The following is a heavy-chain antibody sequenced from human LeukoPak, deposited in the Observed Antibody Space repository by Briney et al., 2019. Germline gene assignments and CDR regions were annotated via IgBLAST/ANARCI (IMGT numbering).Heavy chain of an antibody. J-gene: IGHJ4*02. V-gene: IGHV2-5*01. CDR1: GFSLTTGGVA. CDR2: IYGNDDK. Sequence: SGPTLVKPTQTLTLTCTFSGFSLTTGGVAVGWIRQPPGKALEWLALIYGNDDKRYSPSLKSRLTISKDTSKNQVVRTMTNMDPVDTATYYCAHRVSSGFDYWGQGTLVTVSS. CDR3: AHRVSSGFDY. D-gene: IGHD6-25*01.